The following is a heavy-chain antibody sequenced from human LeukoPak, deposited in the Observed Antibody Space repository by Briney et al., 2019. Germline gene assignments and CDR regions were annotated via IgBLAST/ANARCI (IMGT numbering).Heavy chain of an antibody. Sequence: SETLSLTCTVSGGSISSGSYYWSWIRQPAGKGLEWIVRIYTSGSTNYNPSLKSRVTISIDTSKNQFSLKLTSVTAADTAVYYCARYYASGNDAFDFWGQGTMVTVSS. V-gene: IGHV4-61*02. CDR3: ARYYASGNDAFDF. J-gene: IGHJ3*01. CDR2: IYTSGST. CDR1: GGSISSGSYY. D-gene: IGHD3-10*01.